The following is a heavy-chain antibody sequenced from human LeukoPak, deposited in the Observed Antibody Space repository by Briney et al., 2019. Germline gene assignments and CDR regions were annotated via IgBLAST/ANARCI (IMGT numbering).Heavy chain of an antibody. CDR3: ARDLVVGYGPPSFDF. D-gene: IGHD5-12*01. V-gene: IGHV1-2*02. Sequence: GASVKVSCKASGYSFSDYYMYWIRQAPGQGLEWMGWIIPTSGETKYAQRFQGRVTMTRDMSMSTAFMELSRLTSDDTAVYYCARDLVVGYGPPSFDFWGQGTLVTVSS. CDR1: GYSFSDYY. J-gene: IGHJ4*02. CDR2: IIPTSGET.